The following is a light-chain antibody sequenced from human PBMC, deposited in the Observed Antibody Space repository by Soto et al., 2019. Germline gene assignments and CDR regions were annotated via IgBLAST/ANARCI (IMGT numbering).Light chain of an antibody. CDR2: LGS. Sequence: DIVMTQSPLSLPVTPGEPASISCRSSQRLLYSNGYNYLDWYVQKPGQSPQLLIYLGSNRASGVPDRFSGSASGTDFTLKISRVEAEDVGVYYCMQALQVPHTFGQGTKLEIK. V-gene: IGKV2-28*01. CDR3: MQALQVPHT. J-gene: IGKJ2*01. CDR1: QRLLYSNGYNY.